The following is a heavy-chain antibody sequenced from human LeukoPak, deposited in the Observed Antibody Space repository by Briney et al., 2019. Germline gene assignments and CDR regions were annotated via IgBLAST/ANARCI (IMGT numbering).Heavy chain of an antibody. V-gene: IGHV4-34*01. CDR1: GGSFSGYH. Sequence: SETLSLTCAVFGGSFSGYHWSWIRQPPGKGLEWIGEINHSGSTNYNPSLKSRVTISIDTSKSQFSLKLNSVTAADPAMYYCARIAAAGNGPLYYFDYWGQGTLVTVSS. D-gene: IGHD6-13*01. J-gene: IGHJ4*02. CDR3: ARIAAAGNGPLYYFDY. CDR2: INHSGST.